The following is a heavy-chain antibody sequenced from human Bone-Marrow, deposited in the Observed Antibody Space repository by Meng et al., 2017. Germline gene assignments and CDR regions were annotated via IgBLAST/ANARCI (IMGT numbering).Heavy chain of an antibody. J-gene: IGHJ6*02. CDR2: IGTAGDT. V-gene: IGHV3-13*03. Sequence: GGSLRLSCAACGFTFSSYDMHWVRQATGKGLEWVSAIGTAGDTYYPGSVKGQFTISRENAKNSLYLQMNSLRAGDTAVYYCARGKYYYGSGSYYNDAYYGMDVWGQGTTVTVSS. CDR1: GFTFSSYD. CDR3: ARGKYYYGSGSYYNDAYYGMDV. D-gene: IGHD3-10*01.